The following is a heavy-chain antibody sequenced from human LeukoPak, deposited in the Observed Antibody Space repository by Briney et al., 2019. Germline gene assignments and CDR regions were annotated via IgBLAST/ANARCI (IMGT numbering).Heavy chain of an antibody. D-gene: IGHD1-14*01. J-gene: IGHJ4*02. CDR2: ISNSGGST. V-gene: IGHV3-64*01. CDR3: AREEPAGSIDC. Sequence: GGSLRLSCAVSGFVFSSHPMHWVRQAPGKGLECVSAISNSGGSTYYANSVKGRFTISRDNSKNTLYLQMDSLRAEDTALYYCAREEPAGSIDCWGQGILVTVSS. CDR1: GFVFSSHP.